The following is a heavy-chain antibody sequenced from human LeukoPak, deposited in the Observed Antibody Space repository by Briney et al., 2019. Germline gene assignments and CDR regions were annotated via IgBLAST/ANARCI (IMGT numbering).Heavy chain of an antibody. V-gene: IGHV4-39*07. CDR3: ARGYCTNGVCYKYYFDY. CDR2: IYYSGST. D-gene: IGHD2-8*01. CDR1: GGSISSSSYY. J-gene: IGHJ4*02. Sequence: SETLSLTCTVSGGSISSSSYYWGWIRQPPGKGLEWIGSIYYSGSTYYNPSLKSRVTISVDTSKNQFSLKLSSVTAADTAVYYCARGYCTNGVCYKYYFDYWGQGTLVTVSS.